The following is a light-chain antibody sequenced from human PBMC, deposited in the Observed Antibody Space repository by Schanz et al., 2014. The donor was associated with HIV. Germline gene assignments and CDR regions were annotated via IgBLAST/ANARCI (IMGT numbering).Light chain of an antibody. J-gene: IGKJ4*01. CDR1: QGISSY. Sequence: IQLTQSPSSLSASVGDRVTITCRASQGISSYLAWYQQKPGKAPKLLISGASNLQSGVPSRFSGSGSGTDFTLTINSLQPEDFATYYCQQANDFPPLTFGGGTKVDIK. CDR2: GAS. V-gene: IGKV1-9*01. CDR3: QQANDFPPLT.